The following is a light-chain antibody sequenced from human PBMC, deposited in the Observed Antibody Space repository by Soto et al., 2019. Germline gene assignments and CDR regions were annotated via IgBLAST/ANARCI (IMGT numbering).Light chain of an antibody. CDR2: GNS. CDR3: QSYDSSLSAYVV. J-gene: IGLJ2*01. Sequence: QSVLTQPPSVSGAPGQRVTISCTGSSCNIGAGYDVHWYQQLPGTAPNLLIYGNSNRPSGVPDRFSGSKSGTSASLAITGLQAEDEADYYCQSYDSSLSAYVVFGGGTKLTVL. CDR1: SCNIGAGYD. V-gene: IGLV1-40*01.